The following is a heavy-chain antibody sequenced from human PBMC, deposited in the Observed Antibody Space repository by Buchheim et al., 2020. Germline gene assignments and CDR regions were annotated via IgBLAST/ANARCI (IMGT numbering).Heavy chain of an antibody. CDR2: IYHTGDT. J-gene: IGHJ4*02. V-gene: IGHV4-4*02. D-gene: IGHD6-19*01. CDR1: GDSVSNDNW. Sequence: QVQMQESGPGLVKPSGTLSLTCTVSGDSVSNDNWWSWVRQSPEKGLEWIGEIYHTGDTNYNPSLKSRVTISVDKSKNHFSLNLNSVTAADTAVYFCVRNGWYSIDYWGQGTL. CDR3: VRNGWYSIDY.